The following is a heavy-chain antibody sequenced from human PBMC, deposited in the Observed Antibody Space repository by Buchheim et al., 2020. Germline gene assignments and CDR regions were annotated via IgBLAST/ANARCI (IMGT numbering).Heavy chain of an antibody. Sequence: QVQLVQSGAEVKKPGASVKVSCKASGFTLTGYYMHWVRQAPGQGLEWMGWINPDSGGTNYAQKFQGRVNMTRDTTINTAYMEPSSLTSDDSAVYHCARTSSFDYWGQGTL. CDR2: INPDSGGT. J-gene: IGHJ4*02. V-gene: IGHV1-2*02. CDR3: ARTSSFDY. CDR1: GFTLTGYY.